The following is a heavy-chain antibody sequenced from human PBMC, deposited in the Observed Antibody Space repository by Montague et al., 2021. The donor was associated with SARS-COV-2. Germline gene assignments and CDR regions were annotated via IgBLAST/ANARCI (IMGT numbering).Heavy chain of an antibody. CDR2: IWYDGSNK. D-gene: IGHD6-19*01. CDR3: ARQRRGGLVSTPRFFDY. CDR1: GFTFSSYG. V-gene: IGHV3-33*01. J-gene: IGHJ4*02. Sequence: SLRLSCAASGFTFSSYGMHWVRQAPGKGLEWVAVIWYDGSNKYYADSVKGRFTISRDNSKNTLYLQMNSLRAEDTAVYYCARQRRGGLVSTPRFFDYWGQGTLVTVSS.